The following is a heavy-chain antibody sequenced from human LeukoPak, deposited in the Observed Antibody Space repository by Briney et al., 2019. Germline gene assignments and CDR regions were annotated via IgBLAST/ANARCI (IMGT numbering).Heavy chain of an antibody. CDR3: ARDEYKADAY. D-gene: IGHD2/OR15-2a*01. CDR2: ISGDGDST. Sequence: QPGASLRLSCAASGFTFTSYALDWVRQAPGKGLEWISVISGDGDSTHYADSVKGRFTISRDNSKNTLYLQMNRLRAKDTAVYYCARDEYKADAYWGQGTLVTVSS. V-gene: IGHV3-23*01. J-gene: IGHJ4*02. CDR1: GFTFTSYA.